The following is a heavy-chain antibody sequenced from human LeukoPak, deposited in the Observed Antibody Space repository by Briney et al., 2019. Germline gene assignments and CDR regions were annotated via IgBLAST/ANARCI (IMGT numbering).Heavy chain of an antibody. CDR3: ARMNYISSGWGAPFDY. J-gene: IGHJ4*02. D-gene: IGHD1-7*01. CDR2: IRSSSSTI. V-gene: IGHV3-48*04. CDR1: GFTFSSYS. Sequence: GGSLRLSCTASGFTFSSYSMNWVRQAPGKGLEWISYIRSSSSTIYYADSMKGRFTISRDNAKNSLYLQMNSLRAEDTAVYYCARMNYISSGWGAPFDYWGQGTLVTVSP.